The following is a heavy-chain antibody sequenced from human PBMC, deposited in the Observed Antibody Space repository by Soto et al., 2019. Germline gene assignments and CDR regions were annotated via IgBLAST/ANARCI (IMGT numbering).Heavy chain of an antibody. Sequence: EVQLLESGGGLVQPGGSLRLSCAASGFTFSSYAMNWVRQAPGKGLEWGSVISGSGGRTYYADSVKGRLTISRDNSKTTLYLQMNSLRAEDTAVYYCSRRGPGTDFDYWGQGTLVTVSS. CDR3: SRRGPGTDFDY. D-gene: IGHD6-13*01. CDR1: GFTFSSYA. CDR2: ISGSGGRT. V-gene: IGHV3-23*01. J-gene: IGHJ4*02.